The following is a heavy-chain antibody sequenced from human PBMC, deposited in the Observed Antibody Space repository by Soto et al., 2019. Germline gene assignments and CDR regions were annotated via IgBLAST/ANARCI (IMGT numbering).Heavy chain of an antibody. CDR3: ARVRGCRGSITMRSCAAFDI. CDR2: ISAYNGNT. V-gene: IGHV1-18*04. Sequence: GASVKVSCKASGYTFTSYGISWVRRAPGQGLEWMGWISAYNGNTNYAQKLQGRVTMTTDTSTSTAYMELRSLRSDDTAVYYCARVRGCRGSITMRSCAAFDIWGQGTMVTVSS. D-gene: IGHD3-22*01. CDR1: GYTFTSYG. J-gene: IGHJ3*02.